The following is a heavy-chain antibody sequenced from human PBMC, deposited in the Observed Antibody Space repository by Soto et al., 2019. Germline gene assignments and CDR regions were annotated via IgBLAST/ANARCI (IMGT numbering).Heavy chain of an antibody. Sequence: ASVKVSCKASGGTFSSYAISWVRQAPGQGLEWMGGIIPIFGTANYAQKFQGRVTITADESTSTAYMELSSLRSEDTAVYYCARVAAAARLYYYYGMDVWGQGTTVTVSS. V-gene: IGHV1-69*13. D-gene: IGHD6-13*01. J-gene: IGHJ6*02. CDR3: ARVAAAARLYYYYGMDV. CDR1: GGTFSSYA. CDR2: IIPIFGTA.